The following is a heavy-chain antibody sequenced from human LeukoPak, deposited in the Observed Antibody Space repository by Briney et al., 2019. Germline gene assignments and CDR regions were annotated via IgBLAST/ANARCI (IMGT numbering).Heavy chain of an antibody. V-gene: IGHV3-30*18. CDR3: AKGPSYGEY. J-gene: IGHJ4*02. CDR1: GFTFSSYG. Sequence: GGSLRLSCAASGFTFSSYGMHWVRQAPGKGLEWVAVISYDGSNKYYADSVKGRFTISGDNSKNTLYLQMNSLRAEDTAVYYCAKGPSYGEYWGQGTLVTVSS. CDR2: ISYDGSNK. D-gene: IGHD5-18*01.